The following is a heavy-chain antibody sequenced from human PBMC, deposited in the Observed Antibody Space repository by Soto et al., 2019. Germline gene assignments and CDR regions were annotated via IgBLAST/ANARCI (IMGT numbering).Heavy chain of an antibody. J-gene: IGHJ4*02. CDR1: GCTFSSYA. Sequence: QVQLVQSGAEVKKPGSSVKVSCKASGCTFSSYAISWVRQAPGQGLEWMGGIIPIFGTANYAQKFQGRVTITADESTSTAYMELSSLRSEDTAVYYCARAQGYSGYDGLSNWGQGTLVTVSS. D-gene: IGHD5-12*01. V-gene: IGHV1-69*12. CDR2: IIPIFGTA. CDR3: ARAQGYSGYDGLSN.